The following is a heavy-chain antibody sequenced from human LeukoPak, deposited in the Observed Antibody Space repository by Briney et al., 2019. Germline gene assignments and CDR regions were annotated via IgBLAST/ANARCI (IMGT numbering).Heavy chain of an antibody. D-gene: IGHD2-15*01. Sequence: GGSLRLSCAASGFTFSSYVMSWVRQAPGKGLEWVSVVSNSGGSTYYADSVKGRFTISRDNSKNTMYLQMNSLRAEDTAVYYCAKGYCIDNKCSNYDYWGQGMLVTVSS. CDR2: VSNSGGST. V-gene: IGHV3-23*01. J-gene: IGHJ4*02. CDR1: GFTFSSYV. CDR3: AKGYCIDNKCSNYDY.